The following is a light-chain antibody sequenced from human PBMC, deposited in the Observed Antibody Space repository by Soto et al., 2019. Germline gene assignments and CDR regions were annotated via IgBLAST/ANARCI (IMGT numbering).Light chain of an antibody. CDR1: GRDIGAYDY. Sequence: QSALTQPASVSGSPGQSITISCTGSGRDIGAYDYVSWYQQHPGKAPKLLIYGVKNRPSGLSYRFSASKSAFTASLTISGLQAEDEAHYYCSSYTTSYFYVFGPGTKVTVL. CDR2: GVK. CDR3: SSYTTSYFYV. J-gene: IGLJ1*01. V-gene: IGLV2-14*01.